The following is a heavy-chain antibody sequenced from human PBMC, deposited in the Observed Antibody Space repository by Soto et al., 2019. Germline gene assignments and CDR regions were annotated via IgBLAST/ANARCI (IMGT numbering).Heavy chain of an antibody. CDR1: GGSIGISSYY. CDR2: IYYSGST. Sequence: SETLSLTCTVSGGSIGISSYYWGWIRQPPGKGLEWIGSIYYSGSTYYNPSLKSRVTISVDTSKNQFSLKLSSVTAADTAVYYCAIRGGVAAAIWGYWGQGTLVTVS. CDR3: AIRGGVAAAIWGY. J-gene: IGHJ4*02. V-gene: IGHV4-39*01. D-gene: IGHD6-13*01.